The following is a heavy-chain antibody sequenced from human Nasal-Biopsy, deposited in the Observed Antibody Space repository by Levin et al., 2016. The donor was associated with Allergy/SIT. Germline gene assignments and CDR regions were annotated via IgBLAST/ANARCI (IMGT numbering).Heavy chain of an antibody. Sequence: GGSLRLSCAASGFTFSTYSMSWVRQAPGKGLEWVSAIKFDGENIYYADSVKGRFTISRDTSKNILYLQMNSLKAEDTALYYCAKDWDSSSDWGHIFDIWGQGTMVTVSS. D-gene: IGHD6-13*01. CDR1: GFTFSTYS. J-gene: IGHJ3*02. CDR3: AKDWDSSSDWGHIFDI. CDR2: IKFDGENI. V-gene: IGHV3-23*01.